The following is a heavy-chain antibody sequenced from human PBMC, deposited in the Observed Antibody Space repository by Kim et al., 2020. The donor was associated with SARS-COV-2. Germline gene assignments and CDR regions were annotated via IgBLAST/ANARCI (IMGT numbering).Heavy chain of an antibody. Sequence: GGSLRLSCAASGFTFSSYGMHWVRQAPGKGLEWVAVISYDGSNKYYADSVKGRFTISRDNSKNTLYLQMNSLRAEDTAVYYCAKDGAYDYFWSGSRHGLEYYYGRDVWGRGPTVSVS. CDR2: ISYDGSNK. CDR1: GFTFSSYG. J-gene: IGHJ6*04. CDR3: AKDGAYDYFWSGSRHGLEYYYGRDV. V-gene: IGHV3-30*18. D-gene: IGHD3-3*01.